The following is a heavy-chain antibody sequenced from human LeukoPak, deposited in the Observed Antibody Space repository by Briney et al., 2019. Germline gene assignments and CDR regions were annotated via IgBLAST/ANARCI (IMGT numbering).Heavy chain of an antibody. CDR3: ASSGRGSGSYSANYYFDY. J-gene: IGHJ4*02. D-gene: IGHD3-10*01. CDR2: ISSSSSYI. V-gene: IGHV3-21*01. Sequence: GGSLRLFCAASGFTFSSYSMNWVRQAPGKGLERVSSISSSSSYIYYADSVKGRFTFSRDNAKNSLYLQMNSLRAEDTAVYYCASSGRGSGSYSANYYFDYWGQGTLVT. CDR1: GFTFSSYS.